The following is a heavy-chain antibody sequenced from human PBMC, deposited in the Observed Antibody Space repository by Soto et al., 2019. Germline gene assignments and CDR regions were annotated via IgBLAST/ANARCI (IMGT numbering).Heavy chain of an antibody. CDR1: GYSFTTSV. Sequence: QAQLVQSGAEVKKPGASVKVSCKASGYSFTTSVITWVRQAPGQGLEWMGWISTYNGNTNYAQKFQDRVTLTTDTSTSTASMDLRSLRSDDTTVYYCARRLYGDYDYWGQGTLVTVSS. CDR2: ISTYNGNT. D-gene: IGHD4-17*01. CDR3: ARRLYGDYDY. J-gene: IGHJ4*02. V-gene: IGHV1-18*01.